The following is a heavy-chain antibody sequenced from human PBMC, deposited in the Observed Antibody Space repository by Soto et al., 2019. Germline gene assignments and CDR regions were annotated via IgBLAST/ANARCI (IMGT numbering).Heavy chain of an antibody. CDR3: ARAAVTHERYHYGMDV. J-gene: IGHJ6*02. CDR2: IYYSGST. D-gene: IGHD4-17*01. V-gene: IGHV4-39*07. CDR1: GGSISSSTYY. Sequence: SETLSLTCTVSGGSISSSTYYWGWIRQPPGKGLEWIRSIYYSGSTNYNPSLKSRVTISVNTSKNQFSLRLTSVTAADTAVYYCARAAVTHERYHYGMDVWGQGTTVTVSS.